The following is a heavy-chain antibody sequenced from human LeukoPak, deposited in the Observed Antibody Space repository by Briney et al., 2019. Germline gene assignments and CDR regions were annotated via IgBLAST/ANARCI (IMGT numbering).Heavy chain of an antibody. Sequence: ASVKVSCKASGYTFTSYYMHWVRQAPGQGLEWMRIINPSGGSTSYAQKFQGRVTMIRDTSTSTVYMELSSLRSEDTAVYYCARDRGPGYSYGYYYYGMDVWGQGTTVTVSS. D-gene: IGHD5-18*01. V-gene: IGHV1-46*01. CDR1: GYTFTSYY. CDR3: ARDRGPGYSYGYYYYGMDV. CDR2: INPSGGST. J-gene: IGHJ6*02.